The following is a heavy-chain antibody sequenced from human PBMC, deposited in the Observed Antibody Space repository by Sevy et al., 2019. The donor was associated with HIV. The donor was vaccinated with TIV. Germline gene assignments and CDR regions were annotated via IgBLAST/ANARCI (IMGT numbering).Heavy chain of an antibody. V-gene: IGHV4-61*01. CDR1: GGSVSSGSYY. CDR3: ARLNCGGDCYSHYGMDV. J-gene: IGHJ6*02. CDR2: IYYSGST. D-gene: IGHD2-21*02. Sequence: SETLSLTCTVSGGSVSSGSYYRSWIRQPPGKGLEWIGYIYYSGSTNYNPSLKSRVTISVDTSKNQFSLKLSSVTAADTAVYYCARLNCGGDCYSHYGMDVWGQGTTVTVSS.